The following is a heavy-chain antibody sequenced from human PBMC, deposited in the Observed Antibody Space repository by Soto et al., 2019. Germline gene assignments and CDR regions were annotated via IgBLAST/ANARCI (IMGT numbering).Heavy chain of an antibody. D-gene: IGHD1-26*01. CDR3: ARDWSERGYPRRYSGSYYVFDY. J-gene: IGHJ4*02. Sequence: QVQLVESGGGLVKPGGSLRLSCAASGFTFSDYYMSWIRQAPGKGLEWVSYISSSGSTIYYADSVKGRFTISRDNAKNSLYLQMNSLRAEDTAVYYCARDWSERGYPRRYSGSYYVFDYWGQGTLVTVSS. CDR1: GFTFSDYY. V-gene: IGHV3-11*01. CDR2: ISSSGSTI.